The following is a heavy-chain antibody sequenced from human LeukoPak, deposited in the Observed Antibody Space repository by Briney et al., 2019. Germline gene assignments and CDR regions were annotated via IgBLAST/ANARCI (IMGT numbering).Heavy chain of an antibody. CDR1: GGSFSGYY. CDR2: INHSGST. CDR3: ARRGRRVIVVVTGSGYFDY. D-gene: IGHD3-22*01. Sequence: PSETLSLTCAVYGGSFSGYYWSWIRQPPGKGLEWIGEINHSGSTNYNPSLKSRVTISVDTSKNQFSLKLSSVTAADTAVYYCARRGRRVIVVVTGSGYFDYWGQGTLVTVSS. V-gene: IGHV4-34*01. J-gene: IGHJ4*02.